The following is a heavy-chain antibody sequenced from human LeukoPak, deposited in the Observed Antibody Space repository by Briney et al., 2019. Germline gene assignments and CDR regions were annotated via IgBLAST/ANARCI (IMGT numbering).Heavy chain of an antibody. D-gene: IGHD5-18*01. Sequence: PGGSLRLSCAASGFTFSSYAMHWVRQAPGKGLEWVAVISYDGSNKYYADSVKGRFTISRDNSKNTLCLQMNSLRAEDTAVYYCARDLAAMASPDYWGQGTLVTVSS. V-gene: IGHV3-30-3*01. CDR2: ISYDGSNK. J-gene: IGHJ4*02. CDR1: GFTFSSYA. CDR3: ARDLAAMASPDY.